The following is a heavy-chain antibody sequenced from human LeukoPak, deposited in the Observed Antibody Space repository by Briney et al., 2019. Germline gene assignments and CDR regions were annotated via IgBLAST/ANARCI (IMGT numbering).Heavy chain of an antibody. Sequence: QPGGSLRLSCAASGFTFSGYAMNWVRQAPGKGLEWVSLIFASGSTTKYADSVKGRVTISRDNSKNTLYLQMNSLRAEDTAVYYCAKDLSSSWNYFDYWGQGTLVTVSS. J-gene: IGHJ4*02. V-gene: IGHV3-23*03. D-gene: IGHD6-13*01. CDR2: IFASGSTT. CDR1: GFTFSGYA. CDR3: AKDLSSSWNYFDY.